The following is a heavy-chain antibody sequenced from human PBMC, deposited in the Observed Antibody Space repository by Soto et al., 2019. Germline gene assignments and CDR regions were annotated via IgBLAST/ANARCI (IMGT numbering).Heavy chain of an antibody. Sequence: QVQLVQSGAEVKKPGASVKVSCKASGYTFTSYAMHWVRQAPGQRLEWMGWINAGNGNTKYSQKFQGRVTIIRDTAASKAYMELSSRRSEDTAVYYCASRQVVAGTNDYYYGMDVWGQGTTVTVSS. J-gene: IGHJ6*02. D-gene: IGHD6-19*01. CDR1: GYTFTSYA. CDR3: ASRQVVAGTNDYYYGMDV. V-gene: IGHV1-3*01. CDR2: INAGNGNT.